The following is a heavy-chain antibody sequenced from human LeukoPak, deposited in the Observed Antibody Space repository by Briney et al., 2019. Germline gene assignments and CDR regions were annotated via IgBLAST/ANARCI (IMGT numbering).Heavy chain of an antibody. J-gene: IGHJ4*02. CDR3: AVLRGNNY. CDR2: IKQDGSEK. D-gene: IGHD3-10*01. V-gene: IGHV3-7*01. Sequence: PGGSLRLSCAASGFTFSSYWMHWVRQAPGKGLEWVANIKQDGSEKYYVDSVEGRFSISRDNAKNSLYLQMNSLRAEDTAVYYCAVLRGNNYWGQGTLVTVSS. CDR1: GFTFSSYW.